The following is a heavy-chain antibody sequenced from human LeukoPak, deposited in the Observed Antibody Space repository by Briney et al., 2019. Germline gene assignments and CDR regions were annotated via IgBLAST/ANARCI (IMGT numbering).Heavy chain of an antibody. CDR3: ARGPSLRYMDV. Sequence: KSGGSLRLSCAASGFTFSNYKMNWVRQAPGKGLEWVSSISSSSSYIFYADSLKGRFTISRDNAKNSLYLQMNSLRAEDTAVYYCARGPSLRYMDVWGKGTTVTVSS. V-gene: IGHV3-21*01. CDR2: ISSSSSYI. D-gene: IGHD3-10*01. CDR1: GFTFSNYK. J-gene: IGHJ6*03.